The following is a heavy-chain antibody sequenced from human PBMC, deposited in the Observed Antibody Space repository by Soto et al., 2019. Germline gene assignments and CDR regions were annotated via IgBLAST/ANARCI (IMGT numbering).Heavy chain of an antibody. Sequence: PGGSLILSCAASGFTFSSYAMHWVRQAPGKGLEWVAVISYDGSNKYYADSVKGRFTISRDNSKNTLYLQMNSLRAEDTAVYYCARSYSTYGYFDYWGQGTLVTVSS. D-gene: IGHD5-12*01. CDR1: GFTFSSYA. V-gene: IGHV3-30-3*01. J-gene: IGHJ4*02. CDR2: ISYDGSNK. CDR3: ARSYSTYGYFDY.